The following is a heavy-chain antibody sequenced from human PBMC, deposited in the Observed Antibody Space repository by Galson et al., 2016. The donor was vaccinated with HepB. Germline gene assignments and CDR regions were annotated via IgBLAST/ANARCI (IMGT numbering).Heavy chain of an antibody. Sequence: SLRLSCAASGFAFGSHWMHWVHQVPGKGLVWVSRINSDGTISNYADSVKGRFTISRDNAKNTLYLQMNSLRVEDTAVYYCGRDHSVVLTTAYNWFDPWGPGTLVTVSS. J-gene: IGHJ5*02. CDR2: INSDGTIS. D-gene: IGHD4-23*01. CDR1: GFAFGSHW. V-gene: IGHV3-74*01. CDR3: GRDHSVVLTTAYNWFDP.